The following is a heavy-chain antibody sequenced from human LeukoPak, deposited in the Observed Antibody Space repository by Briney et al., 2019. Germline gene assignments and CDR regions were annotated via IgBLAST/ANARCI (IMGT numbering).Heavy chain of an antibody. V-gene: IGHV4-59*08. CDR2: IYYSGST. CDR1: GGSISSYY. Sequence: SETLSLTCTVSGGSISSYYWSWIRQPPGKGLEWIGYIYYSGSTNYNPSLKSRVTISVDTSKNQFSLKLNSVTAADTAVYYCARHIGYGVDYWGQGSLVTVSS. CDR3: ARHIGYGVDY. D-gene: IGHD6-13*01. J-gene: IGHJ4*02.